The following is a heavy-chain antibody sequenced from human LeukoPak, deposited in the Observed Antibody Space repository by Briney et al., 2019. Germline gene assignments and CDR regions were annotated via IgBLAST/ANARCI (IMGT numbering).Heavy chain of an antibody. D-gene: IGHD2-15*01. CDR3: ARAVGYCSGGSCNWFDP. V-gene: IGHV4-59*01. Sequence: SETLSLTCAVYGGSFSGYYWSWIRQPPGKGLEWIGYIYYSGSTNYNPSLKSRVTISVDTSKNQFSLKLSSVTAADTAVYYCARAVGYCSGGSCNWFDPWGQGTLVTVSS. J-gene: IGHJ5*02. CDR2: IYYSGST. CDR1: GGSFSGYY.